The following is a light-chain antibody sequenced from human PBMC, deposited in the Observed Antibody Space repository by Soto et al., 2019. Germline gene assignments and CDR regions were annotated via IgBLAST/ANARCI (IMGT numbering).Light chain of an antibody. J-gene: IGKJ2*01. CDR3: LHHNTYPYI. Sequence: DIQMTQSPSSLSASVGDRVTITCRASQDIRNNVGWYQQKPGKAPKRLIYAASTLQSGVPLRFSGSGFGTDFTLTISSLQPEDFATDYCLHHNTYPYIFGQGTKLEIK. CDR2: AAS. CDR1: QDIRNN. V-gene: IGKV1-17*01.